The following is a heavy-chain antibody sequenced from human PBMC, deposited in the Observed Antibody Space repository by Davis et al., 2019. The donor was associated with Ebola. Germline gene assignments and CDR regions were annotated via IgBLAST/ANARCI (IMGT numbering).Heavy chain of an antibody. V-gene: IGHV3-7*01. CDR1: GFTFSSYW. D-gene: IGHD3-3*01. CDR3: ARFITIFGVVITDYGMDV. Sequence: GESLKISCAASGFTFSSYWMSWVRQAPGKGLEWVANIKQDGSEKYYVDSVKGRFTISRDNAKNSLYLQMNSLRAEDTAVYYCARFITIFGVVITDYGMDVWGQGTTVTVSS. CDR2: IKQDGSEK. J-gene: IGHJ6*02.